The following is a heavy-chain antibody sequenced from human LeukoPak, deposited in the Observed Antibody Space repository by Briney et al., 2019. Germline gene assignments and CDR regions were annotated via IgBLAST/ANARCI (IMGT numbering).Heavy chain of an antibody. J-gene: IGHJ3*02. Sequence: PGGSLRLSCAASGFTFSSYAMSWVRQAPGKGLEWVSAISGSGGSTYYADSVKGRFTISRDNAKNSLYLQMNSLRAEDTAVYYCARGGSGSYVDAFDIWGQGTMVTVSS. CDR3: ARGGSGSYVDAFDI. V-gene: IGHV3-23*01. CDR1: GFTFSSYA. CDR2: ISGSGGST. D-gene: IGHD1-26*01.